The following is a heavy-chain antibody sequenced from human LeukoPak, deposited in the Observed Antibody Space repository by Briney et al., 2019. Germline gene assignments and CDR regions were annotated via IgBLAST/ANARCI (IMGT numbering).Heavy chain of an antibody. D-gene: IGHD3-10*01. CDR2: ISGSGGST. CDR3: AKDQSYYYGSGSPNWFDP. Sequence: GGSLRLSCAASGFTFSSYSMNWVRQAPGKGLEWVSAISGSGGSTYYADSVKGRFTISRDNSKNTLYLQMNSLRAEDTAVYYCAKDQSYYYGSGSPNWFDPWGQGTLVTVSS. CDR1: GFTFSSYS. V-gene: IGHV3-23*01. J-gene: IGHJ5*02.